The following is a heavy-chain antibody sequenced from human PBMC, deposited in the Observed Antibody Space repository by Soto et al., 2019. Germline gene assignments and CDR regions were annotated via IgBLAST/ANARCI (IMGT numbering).Heavy chain of an antibody. Sequence: SETLSLTCAVYGGSFGGYYWSWIRQPPGKGLEWIGEINHSGSTNYNPSLKSRVTISVDTSKNQFSLKLSSVTAADTAVYYCARILTTRVYYYYYGMDVWGQGTTVTVSS. J-gene: IGHJ6*02. CDR2: INHSGST. D-gene: IGHD4-4*01. CDR1: GGSFGGYY. CDR3: ARILTTRVYYYYYGMDV. V-gene: IGHV4-34*01.